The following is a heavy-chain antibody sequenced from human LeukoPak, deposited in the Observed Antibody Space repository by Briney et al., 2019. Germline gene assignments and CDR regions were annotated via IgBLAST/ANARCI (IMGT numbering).Heavy chain of an antibody. CDR2: ISYDGSNK. CDR1: GFTFSSYA. J-gene: IGHJ4*02. D-gene: IGHD3-22*01. CDR3: AKARRYYYDSSGYYFDY. V-gene: IGHV3-30-3*01. Sequence: PGGSLRLSCAASGFTFSSYAMHWVRQAPGKGLEWVAVISYDGSNKYYADSVKGRFTISRDNSKNTLYLQMNSLRAEDTAVYYCAKARRYYYDSSGYYFDYWGQGTLVTVSS.